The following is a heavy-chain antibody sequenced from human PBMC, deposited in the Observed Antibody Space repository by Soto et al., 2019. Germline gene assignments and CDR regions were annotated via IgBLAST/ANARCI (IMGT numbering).Heavy chain of an antibody. J-gene: IGHJ6*01. V-gene: IGHV1-69*02. CDR2: IIPILGIA. Sequence: QVQLVQSGAEVKKPGSSVKVSCKASGGTFSSYTISWVRQAPGQGLEWMGRIIPILGIANYAQKFQGRVTITAEKSTSTGYMELSRLRSEDTAVYYCARCYYDSSGYYFDYYYYGMDVWGQGTTVTVSS. CDR1: GGTFSSYT. CDR3: ARCYYDSSGYYFDYYYYGMDV. D-gene: IGHD3-22*01.